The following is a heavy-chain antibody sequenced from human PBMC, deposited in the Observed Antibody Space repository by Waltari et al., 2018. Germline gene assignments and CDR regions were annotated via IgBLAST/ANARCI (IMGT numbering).Heavy chain of an antibody. CDR3: AKPYYYDSSGYYESYSLDY. J-gene: IGHJ4*02. CDR1: GFTFSSYG. CDR2: IWYDGSNK. V-gene: IGHV3-33*06. Sequence: QVQLVESGGGVVQPGRSLRLSCAASGFTFSSYGMHWVRQAPGKGLEWVAVIWYDGSNKYYADSVKGRFTISRDNSKNTLYLQMNSLRAEDTAVYYCAKPYYYDSSGYYESYSLDYWGQGTLVTVSS. D-gene: IGHD3-22*01.